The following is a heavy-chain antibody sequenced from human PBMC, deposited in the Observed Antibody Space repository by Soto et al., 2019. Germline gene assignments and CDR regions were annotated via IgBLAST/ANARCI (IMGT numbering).Heavy chain of an antibody. CDR1: GFTFSSYA. D-gene: IGHD6-19*01. J-gene: IGHJ1*01. V-gene: IGHV3-23*01. CDR3: AKDSWDSSGWYGDYQH. CDR2: ISGSGGST. Sequence: GGSLRLSCAASGFTFSSYAMSWVRQAPGRGLEWVSAISGSGGSTYYADSVKGRFTISRDNSKNTLYLQMNSLRAEDTAVYYCAKDSWDSSGWYGDYQHWGQGTLVTVSS.